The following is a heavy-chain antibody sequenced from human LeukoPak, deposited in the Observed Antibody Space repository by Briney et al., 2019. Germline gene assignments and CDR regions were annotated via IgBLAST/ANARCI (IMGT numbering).Heavy chain of an antibody. Sequence: PGGSLRLSCAASAFTLSTYAMNWVGQAPGKGLEWDSGITHSSSSTYYGDSVKGRFTISRDNSKNTLHLQMNSLRVEDTAIYYCAKDRGSGWSGFFDYWGQATLVTVAS. CDR2: ITHSSSST. CDR1: AFTLSTYA. CDR3: AKDRGSGWSGFFDY. J-gene: IGHJ4*02. V-gene: IGHV3-23*01. D-gene: IGHD6-19*01.